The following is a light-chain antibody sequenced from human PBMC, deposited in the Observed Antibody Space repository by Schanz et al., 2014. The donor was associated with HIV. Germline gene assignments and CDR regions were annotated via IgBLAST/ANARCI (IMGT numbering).Light chain of an antibody. CDR3: ASWDDSLKAPV. CDR1: SSNIGSNY. J-gene: IGLJ3*02. V-gene: IGLV1-44*01. Sequence: QSVLTPPPSASGTPGQRVTISCSGSSSNIGSNYVYWYQQLPGTAPQLLIYSYTQRPSGVPDRFSGSRSGTSASLAISVLQAEDEADYYCASWDDSLKAPVFGGGTKLTVL. CDR2: SYT.